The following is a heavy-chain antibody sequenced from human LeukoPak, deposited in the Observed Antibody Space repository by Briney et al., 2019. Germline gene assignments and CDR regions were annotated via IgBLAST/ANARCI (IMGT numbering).Heavy chain of an antibody. J-gene: IGHJ4*02. Sequence: SETLALTCTVSGGSISSSSYYWGWIRQPPGKGLEWIGSIYYSGSTYYNPSLKSRVTISVDTSKNQFPLKLSSVTAADTAVYYCARRFHMWFGELYYFDYWGQGTLVTVSS. D-gene: IGHD3-10*01. CDR1: GGSISSSSYY. CDR2: IYYSGST. V-gene: IGHV4-39*01. CDR3: ARRFHMWFGELYYFDY.